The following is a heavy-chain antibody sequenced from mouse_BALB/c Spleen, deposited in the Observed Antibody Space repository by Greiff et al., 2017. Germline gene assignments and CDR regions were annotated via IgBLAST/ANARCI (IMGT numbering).Heavy chain of an antibody. D-gene: IGHD2-10*02. Sequence: VQLQQSGPELVKPGASVKISCKASGYSFTGYFMNWVMQSHGKSLEWIGRINPYNGDTFYNQKFKGKATLTVDKSSSTAYMQLNSLTSEDSAVYYCARRTYGNLYYAMDYWGQGTSVTVSS. CDR2: INPYNGDT. CDR3: ARRTYGNLYYAMDY. J-gene: IGHJ4*01. CDR1: GYSFTGYF. V-gene: IGHV1-20*01.